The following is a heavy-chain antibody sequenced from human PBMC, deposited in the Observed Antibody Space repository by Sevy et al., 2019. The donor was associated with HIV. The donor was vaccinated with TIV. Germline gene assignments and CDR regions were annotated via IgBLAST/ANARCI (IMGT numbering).Heavy chain of an antibody. J-gene: IGHJ4*02. CDR1: GGSISSSSYY. CDR2: IYYSGST. D-gene: IGHD4-17*01. CDR3: AGTPGMTTVTPDYWGQGH. V-gene: IGHV4-39*01. Sequence: SETLSLTCTVSGGSISSSSYYWGWIRQPPGKGLEWIGSIYYSGSTYYNPSLKSRVTISVDTSKNQFSLKLSSVTAADTAVYYCAGTPGMTTVTPDYWGQGHWGQGTLVTVSS.